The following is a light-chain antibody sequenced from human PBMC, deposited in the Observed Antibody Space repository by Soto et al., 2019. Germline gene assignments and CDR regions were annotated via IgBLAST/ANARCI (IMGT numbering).Light chain of an antibody. J-gene: IGLJ1*01. CDR1: SSNIGAGYD. Sequence: QSVLTQPPSVSGAPGQRVTMSCTGSSSNIGAGYDVHWYQQLPGTAPKLLIYGNSNRPSGVPDRFSGSKSGTSASLAITGLQDEDEADYYCQSYDSSLNAYVFGTGTKLTVL. CDR2: GNS. V-gene: IGLV1-40*01. CDR3: QSYDSSLNAYV.